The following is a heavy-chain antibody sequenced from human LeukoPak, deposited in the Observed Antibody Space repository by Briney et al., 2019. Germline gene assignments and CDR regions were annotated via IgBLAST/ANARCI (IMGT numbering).Heavy chain of an antibody. J-gene: IGHJ4*02. CDR1: VGSISSNY. Sequence: SETLSLTCTVSVGSISSNYWSWIRQPPGKGLEWIGYIYYSGSTNYNNSLKSRVTISTDTSKNQFSLKLSSVTAADTAVYYCARHTSYGDRFPYYFDYWGQGTLVTVSS. CDR3: ARHTSYGDRFPYYFDY. V-gene: IGHV4-59*08. D-gene: IGHD4-17*01. CDR2: IYYSGST.